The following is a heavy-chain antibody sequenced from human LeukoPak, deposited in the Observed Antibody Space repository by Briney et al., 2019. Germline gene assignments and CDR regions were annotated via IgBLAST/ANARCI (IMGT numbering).Heavy chain of an antibody. CDR2: INPDDGST. CDR1: GFTFRKYW. D-gene: IGHD2-21*01. CDR3: LTIVETDLDAFDI. Sequence: GGSLRLSCAASGFTFRKYWLHWVRQAPGKGLVWVSRINPDDGSTSYADSVKGRFTISRDNAKSTLYLQMNCLRAEDTAVYYCLTIVETDLDAFDIWGQGTKVTVSS. V-gene: IGHV3-74*01. J-gene: IGHJ3*02.